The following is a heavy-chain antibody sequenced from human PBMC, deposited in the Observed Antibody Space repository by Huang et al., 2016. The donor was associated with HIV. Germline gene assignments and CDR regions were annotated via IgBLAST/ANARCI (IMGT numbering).Heavy chain of an antibody. J-gene: IGHJ6*03. CDR3: AKDPHDNGDYSLYQYYYYLDV. CDR1: GFTFSRYA. CDR2: SRSDGTKH. V-gene: IGHV3-30*02. Sequence: QVRLVESGGGVVQPGGSLRLSCSASGFTFSRYARPWVRRAPGKGLEGVAGSRSDGTKHCYEDSRKGRIIIARDNARNKWFLQVNSLRSEDAGVYYCAKDPHDNGDYSLYQYYYYLDVWGKGTTVTVSS. D-gene: IGHD4-17*01.